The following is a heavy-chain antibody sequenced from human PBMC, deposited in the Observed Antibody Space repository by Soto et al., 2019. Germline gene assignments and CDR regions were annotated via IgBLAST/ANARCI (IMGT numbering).Heavy chain of an antibody. J-gene: IGHJ5*02. D-gene: IGHD3-10*01. V-gene: IGHV1-3*01. CDR3: ARQKRVGGYDP. CDR2: INAGNGNT. Sequence: ASVKVSCKASGYTFTSYAMHWVRQAPGQRLEWMGWINAGNGNTKYSQKFQGRVTITRDTSASTVYMELSSLRSEDTAVYYCARQKRVGGYDPWGQGTLVTVSS. CDR1: GYTFTSYA.